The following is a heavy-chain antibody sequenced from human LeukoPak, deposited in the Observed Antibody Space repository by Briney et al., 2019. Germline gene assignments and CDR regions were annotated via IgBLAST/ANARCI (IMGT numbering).Heavy chain of an antibody. Sequence: ASVKVSCKASGGTFSSYAISWVRQAPGQGLEWMGGIIPIFGTANYAQKFQGRVTITADESTSTAYMGLSSLRSEDTAVYYCARDRGEVLLDYWGQGTLVTVSS. D-gene: IGHD3-10*01. CDR1: GGTFSSYA. V-gene: IGHV1-69*13. CDR3: ARDRGEVLLDY. CDR2: IIPIFGTA. J-gene: IGHJ4*02.